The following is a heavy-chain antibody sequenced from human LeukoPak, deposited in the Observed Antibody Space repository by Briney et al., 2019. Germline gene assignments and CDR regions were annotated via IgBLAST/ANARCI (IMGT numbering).Heavy chain of an antibody. CDR3: AKDVGDDSSGYYDY. D-gene: IGHD3-22*01. V-gene: IGHV3-9*01. J-gene: IGHJ4*02. CDR2: ISWNSGSI. CDR1: GFTFDDYA. Sequence: GRSLRLSCAASGFTFDDYAMHWVRQAPGKGLEWVSGISWNSGSIGYADSVKGRFTISRDNAKNSLYLQMSSLRAEDTALYYCAKDVGDDSSGYYDYWGQGTLVTVSS.